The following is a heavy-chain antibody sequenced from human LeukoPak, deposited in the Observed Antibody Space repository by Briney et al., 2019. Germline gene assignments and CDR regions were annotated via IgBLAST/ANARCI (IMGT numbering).Heavy chain of an antibody. CDR3: ARALSTYSTSPRNNWFDP. V-gene: IGHV1-69*04. J-gene: IGHJ5*02. D-gene: IGHD6-6*01. CDR2: IIPILGIA. Sequence: VASVKVSCKASGGTFSSYAISWVRQAPGQGLEWMGRIIPILGIANYAQKFQGRVTITADKSTSTAYMELSSLRSEDTAVYYCARALSTYSTSPRNNWFDPWGQGTLVTVSS. CDR1: GGTFSSYA.